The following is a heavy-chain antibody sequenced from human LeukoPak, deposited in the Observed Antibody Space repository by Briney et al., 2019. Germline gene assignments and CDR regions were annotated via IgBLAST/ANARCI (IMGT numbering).Heavy chain of an antibody. Sequence: GRSLRLSCAASGFTFSNHGMHWVRQAPGKGLEWVAFILSDGNNKYYADSVKGRFTISRDNSEKTLYLQMNSLRAEDTAVYYCAKRHSSAWYVVGDWGQGTLVTVSS. V-gene: IGHV3-30*18. D-gene: IGHD6-19*01. CDR3: AKRHSSAWYVVGD. J-gene: IGHJ4*02. CDR2: ILSDGNNK. CDR1: GFTFSNHG.